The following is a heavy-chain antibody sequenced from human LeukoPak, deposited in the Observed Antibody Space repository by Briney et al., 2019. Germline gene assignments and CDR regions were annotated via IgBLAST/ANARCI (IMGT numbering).Heavy chain of an antibody. CDR2: ISSSSSYI. CDR1: GFTFSSYS. V-gene: IGHV3-21*01. J-gene: IGHJ4*02. D-gene: IGHD4-17*01. CDR3: ARGYGDYDFDY. Sequence: AGGSLRLSCAASGFTFSSYSMNWVRQAPGKGLEWISSISSSSSYIYYADSVKGRFTISRDNAKNSLYLQMNSLRAEDTAVYYCARGYGDYDFDYWGQGTLVTVSS.